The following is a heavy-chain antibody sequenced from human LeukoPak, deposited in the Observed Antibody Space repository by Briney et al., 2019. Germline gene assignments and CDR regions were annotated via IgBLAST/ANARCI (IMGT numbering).Heavy chain of an antibody. CDR2: IKQDGSEK. V-gene: IGHV3-7*01. Sequence: GGSLRLSCAASGFTFSSYWMSWVRQAPGKGLEWVANIKQDGSEKYYVDSVKGRFTISRDNAKNSLYLQMNSLRAEDTAVYYCARDLYYDFWSGYHQYYYGMDVWGQGTTVTVSS. CDR3: ARDLYYDFWSGYHQYYYGMDV. J-gene: IGHJ6*02. D-gene: IGHD3-3*01. CDR1: GFTFSSYW.